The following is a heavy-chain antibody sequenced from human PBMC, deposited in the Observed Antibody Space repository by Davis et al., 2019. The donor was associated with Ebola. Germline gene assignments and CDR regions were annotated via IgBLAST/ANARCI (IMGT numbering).Heavy chain of an antibody. CDR2: IYHSGST. J-gene: IGHJ2*01. V-gene: IGHV4-39*07. CDR1: GGSISSGTYY. Sequence: SETLSLTCSVSGGSISSGTYYWGWVRQPPGKGLEWIASIYHSGSTHYNPSLKSRVTISVDTPKNQFSLKLRSVTAADTAVYFCARLSGLFSSSSGALYFDLWGRGTLVSVSS. D-gene: IGHD6-6*01. CDR3: ARLSGLFSSSSGALYFDL.